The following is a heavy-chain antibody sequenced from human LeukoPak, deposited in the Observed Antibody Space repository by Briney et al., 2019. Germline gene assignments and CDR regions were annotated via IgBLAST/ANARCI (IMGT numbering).Heavy chain of an antibody. CDR2: IYPGDSDT. CDR3: ARRFHDYGDYYFDY. J-gene: IGHJ4*02. D-gene: IGHD4-17*01. V-gene: IGHV5-51*01. Sequence: GESLQISCKGSGYRFTSYWIGWVRQMPGKGLEWMGIIYPGDSDTRYSPSFQGQVTISADKSISTAYLQWSSLKASDTAMYYCARRFHDYGDYYFDYWGQGTLVTVSS. CDR1: GYRFTSYW.